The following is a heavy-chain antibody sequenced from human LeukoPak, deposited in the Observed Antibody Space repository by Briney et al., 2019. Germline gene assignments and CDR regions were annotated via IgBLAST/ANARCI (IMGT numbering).Heavy chain of an antibody. CDR1: GGSISSSSYY. V-gene: IGHV4-39*07. CDR2: IYYSGST. Sequence: SETLSLTCTVSGGSISSSSYYWGWIRQPPGKGLEWIGSIYYSGSTYYSPSLKSRVTISVDTSKNQFSLKLSSVTAADTAVYYCARECLWFGEWRGFDYWGQGTLVTVSS. D-gene: IGHD3-10*01. CDR3: ARECLWFGEWRGFDY. J-gene: IGHJ4*02.